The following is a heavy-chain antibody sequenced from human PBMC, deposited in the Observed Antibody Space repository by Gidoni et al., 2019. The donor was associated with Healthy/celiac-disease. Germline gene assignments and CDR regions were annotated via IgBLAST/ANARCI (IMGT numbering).Heavy chain of an antibody. CDR3: AKSLSPSHYGSGSYYAGYYYYGMDV. CDR2: ISGSGGST. CDR1: GFTFSSYA. V-gene: IGHV3-23*01. Sequence: EVQLLESGGGLVQPGGSLRLSCAASGFTFSSYAMSWVRQAPGKGLEWVSAISGSGGSTYYADSVKGRFTISRDNSKNTLYLQMNSLRAEDTAVYYCAKSLSPSHYGSGSYYAGYYYYGMDVWGQGTTVTVSS. D-gene: IGHD3-10*01. J-gene: IGHJ6*02.